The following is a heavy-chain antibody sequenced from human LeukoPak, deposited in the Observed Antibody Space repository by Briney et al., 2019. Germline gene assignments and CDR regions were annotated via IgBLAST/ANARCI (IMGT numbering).Heavy chain of an antibody. J-gene: IGHJ4*02. V-gene: IGHV5-51*01. D-gene: IGHD6-19*01. CDR2: INPADGYT. Sequence: GESLKISCKGSGYRFTNYWIGWVRQMPGKGLEWMGIINPADGYTRYSPSFQGQVTISADTSIFTAYLQWSSLKASDTAIYYCARPHDTGVGASGSGWSYFDSWGQGTLITVSS. CDR1: GYRFTNYW. CDR3: ARPHDTGVGASGSGWSYFDS.